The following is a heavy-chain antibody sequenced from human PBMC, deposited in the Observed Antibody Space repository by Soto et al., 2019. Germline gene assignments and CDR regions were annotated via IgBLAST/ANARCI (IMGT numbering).Heavy chain of an antibody. CDR3: ARQEGDYYGSGSYPFDY. CDR1: GDSISSYY. J-gene: IGHJ4*02. V-gene: IGHV4-59*08. Sequence: PSETLSLTCTVSGDSISSYYWSWIRQPPGKGLEWIGYIYYSGSTNYNPSLKSRVTISVDTSKNQFSLKLSSVTAADTAVYYCARQEGDYYGSGSYPFDYWGQGTLVTVSS. D-gene: IGHD3-10*01. CDR2: IYYSGST.